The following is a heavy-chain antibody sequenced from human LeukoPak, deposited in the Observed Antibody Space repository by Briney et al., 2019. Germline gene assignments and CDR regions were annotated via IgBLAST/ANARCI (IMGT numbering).Heavy chain of an antibody. CDR2: IDHSGST. CDR3: ARDSALAQAVMFDY. Sequence: SETLSLTCAVYGGSFSGYYWGWIRQPPGKGLEWTGSIDHSGSTYYNPSLKSRITISVDTSKNQFSLKLSSVTAADTAVYYCARDSALAQAVMFDYRGQGTLVTVSS. CDR1: GGSFSGYY. V-gene: IGHV4-38-2*02. D-gene: IGHD6-19*01. J-gene: IGHJ4*02.